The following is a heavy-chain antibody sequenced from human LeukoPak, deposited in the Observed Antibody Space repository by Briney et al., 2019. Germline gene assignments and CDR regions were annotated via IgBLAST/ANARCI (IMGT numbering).Heavy chain of an antibody. Sequence: PSETLSLTCPVSGGSISSYYWSWIRQPPGKGLEWIGYIYYSGSTNYNPSLKSRVTISVDTSKNQFSLKLSSVTAADTAVYYCARESGVLLWFGESRYFDYWGQGTLVTVSS. CDR3: ARESGVLLWFGESRYFDY. J-gene: IGHJ4*02. CDR2: IYYSGST. D-gene: IGHD3-10*01. CDR1: GGSISSYY. V-gene: IGHV4-59*01.